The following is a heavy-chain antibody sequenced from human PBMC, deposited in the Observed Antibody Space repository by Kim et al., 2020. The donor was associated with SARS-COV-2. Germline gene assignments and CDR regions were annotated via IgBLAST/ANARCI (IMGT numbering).Heavy chain of an antibody. CDR1: GFTFSSYG. V-gene: IGHV3-30*18. Sequence: GGSLRLSCAASGFTFSSYGMHWVRQAPGKGLEWVAVISYDGSNKYYADSVKGRFTISRDNSKNTLYLQMNSLRAEDTAVYYCAKEAWGRQWLRGDVFGAFDIWGQGTMVTVSS. J-gene: IGHJ3*02. CDR2: ISYDGSNK. D-gene: IGHD6-19*01. CDR3: AKEAWGRQWLRGDVFGAFDI.